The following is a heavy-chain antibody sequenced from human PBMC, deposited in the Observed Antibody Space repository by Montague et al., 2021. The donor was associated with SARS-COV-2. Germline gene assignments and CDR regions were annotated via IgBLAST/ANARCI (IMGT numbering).Heavy chain of an antibody. CDR2: ISYDGSIQ. Sequence: SLRLSCAASGFTFNNFGMHWVRQAPGQGLEWVAVISYDGSIQYYADSVKGRFSISRGWSTNTLYLQMSSLRPEDTAVYYCAKDATIFWFERGRGTFDHWGQGTLVAVSS. V-gene: IGHV3-30*18. CDR3: AKDATIFWFERGRGTFDH. CDR1: GFTFNNFG. D-gene: IGHD3-10*01. J-gene: IGHJ4*02.